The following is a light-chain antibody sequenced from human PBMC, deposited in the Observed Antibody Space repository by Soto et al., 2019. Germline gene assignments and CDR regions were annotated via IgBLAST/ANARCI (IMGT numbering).Light chain of an antibody. J-gene: IGLJ1*01. V-gene: IGLV2-8*01. Sequence: QSAPTQPPSASGSPGQSLTISCTGTSSDVGGYNFLSWYQQHPGKAPKLLIYEVTQRPSGVPDRFSASKSGNTASLTVSGLQAEDEADYYCSSYAGSDMGVFGTGTKVTVL. CDR1: SSDVGGYNF. CDR3: SSYAGSDMGV. CDR2: EVT.